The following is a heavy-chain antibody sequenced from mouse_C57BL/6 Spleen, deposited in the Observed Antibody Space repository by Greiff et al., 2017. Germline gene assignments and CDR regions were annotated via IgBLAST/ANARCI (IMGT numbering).Heavy chain of an antibody. CDR2: IDPSDSYT. Sequence: QVQLQQPGAELVKPGASVKLSCKASGYTFTSYWMQWVKQRPGQGLEWIGEIDPSDSYTNYNQKFKGKATLTVDTSSSTAYMQLSSLTSEDSAVYYCARGKKIFDYWGQGTTLTVSS. V-gene: IGHV1-50*01. CDR3: ARGKKIFDY. J-gene: IGHJ2*01. CDR1: GYTFTSYW.